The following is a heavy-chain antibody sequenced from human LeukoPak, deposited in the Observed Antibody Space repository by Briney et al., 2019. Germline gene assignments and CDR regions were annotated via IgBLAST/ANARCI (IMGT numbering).Heavy chain of an antibody. D-gene: IGHD3-10*02. CDR2: ISSSGSTI. CDR3: AELGITMIGGV. J-gene: IGHJ6*04. CDR1: GFTFSSYE. Sequence: GGSLRLSCAASGFTFSSYEMNWVRQAPGRGLEWVSYISSSGSTIYYADSVKGRFTISRDNAKNSLYLQMNSLRAEDTAVYYCAELGITMIGGVWGKGTTVTTSS. V-gene: IGHV3-48*03.